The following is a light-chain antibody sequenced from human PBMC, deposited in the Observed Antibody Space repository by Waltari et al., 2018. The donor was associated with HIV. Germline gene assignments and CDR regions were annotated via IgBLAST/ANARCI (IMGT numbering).Light chain of an antibody. CDR2: WDN. CDR3: AAWDDSLSGRV. V-gene: IGLV1-47*01. CDR1: NPNLGINY. Sequence: QSVLTQPPSASGTPGQRVTIYCSGSNPNLGINYVYWYQQLPGTAPKLLIYWDNQRPSGVPGRFSGSKSGTSASLAISGLRSEDEADYYCAAWDDSLSGRVFGGGTNLTVL. J-gene: IGLJ3*02.